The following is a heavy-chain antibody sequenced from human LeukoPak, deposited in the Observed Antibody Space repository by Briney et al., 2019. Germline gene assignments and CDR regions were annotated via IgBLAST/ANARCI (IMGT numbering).Heavy chain of an antibody. Sequence: QTGGSLRLSCAASGFTISSYAMHWVRQAPGKGLEWVALISYDGSNKYYADSVKGRFTISRDDSKNTLYLQMNSLRAEDTAVYYCAKDRHFESNVLGYWGQGTLITVSS. D-gene: IGHD3-3*02. J-gene: IGHJ4*02. V-gene: IGHV3-30*18. CDR1: GFTISSYA. CDR3: AKDRHFESNVLGY. CDR2: ISYDGSNK.